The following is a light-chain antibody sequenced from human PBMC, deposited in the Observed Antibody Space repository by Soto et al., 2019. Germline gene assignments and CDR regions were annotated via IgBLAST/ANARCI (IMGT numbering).Light chain of an antibody. CDR2: GAS. CDR1: QTVRSSS. V-gene: IGKV3-20*01. CDR3: QQYGSSPRT. J-gene: IGKJ5*01. Sequence: DIVLTQSPGTLSLSPGERATLSCRASQTVRSSSLAWYQQKPGQAPRLLIFGASTRAAGFPDRFSGSGSGTDFTLTISRLEPEDFAVYYCQQYGSSPRTFGRGTRLEIK.